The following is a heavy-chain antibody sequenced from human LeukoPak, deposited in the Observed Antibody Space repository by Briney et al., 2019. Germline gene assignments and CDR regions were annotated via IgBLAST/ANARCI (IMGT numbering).Heavy chain of an antibody. CDR2: INHSGST. V-gene: IGHV4-34*01. CDR3: ARGRYYDTLTGYYGTNRFDY. J-gene: IGHJ4*02. D-gene: IGHD3-9*01. Sequence: SETLSLTCAVYGGSFSGYYWSWIRQPPGKGLEWIGEINHSGSTNYNPSLKSRVTISVDTSKNQFSLKLSSVAAADTAVYYCARGRYYDTLTGYYGTNRFDYWGQGTLVTVSS. CDR1: GGSFSGYY.